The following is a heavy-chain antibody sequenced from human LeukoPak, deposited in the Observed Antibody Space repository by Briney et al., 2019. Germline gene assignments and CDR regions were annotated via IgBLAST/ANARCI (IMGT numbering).Heavy chain of an antibody. Sequence: GASVKVSCKASGYTFTSYDINWVRQATGQGLEWMGWMNPNRGNTGYAQKFKGRVTMTRNTSISTAYMELSSLRSEDTAVYYCARVLWLGESRSGPDDYWGQGTLVTVSS. D-gene: IGHD3-10*01. V-gene: IGHV1-8*01. CDR3: ARVLWLGESRSGPDDY. CDR1: GYTFTSYD. CDR2: MNPNRGNT. J-gene: IGHJ4*02.